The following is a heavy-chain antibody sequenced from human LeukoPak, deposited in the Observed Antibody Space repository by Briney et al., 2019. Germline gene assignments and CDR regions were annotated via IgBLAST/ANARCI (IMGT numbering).Heavy chain of an antibody. J-gene: IGHJ4*02. CDR2: IKSKTDGGTT. D-gene: IGHD5-12*01. V-gene: IGHV3-15*01. Sequence: GGSLRLSCAASGFTFSNAWMSWVRQAPGKGLEWVGRIKSKTDGGTTDYAAPVKGRFTISRDDSKNTLYLHMNSLKTEDTAVYYCTTSNFWEWLRLVYWGQGTLVTVSS. CDR1: GFTFSNAW. CDR3: TTSNFWEWLRLVY.